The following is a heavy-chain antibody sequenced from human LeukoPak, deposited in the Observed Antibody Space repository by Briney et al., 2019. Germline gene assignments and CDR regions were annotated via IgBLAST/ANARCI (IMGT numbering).Heavy chain of an antibody. D-gene: IGHD3-22*01. CDR1: GYTFTSYG. Sequence: ASVKVSCKASGYTFTSYGISWVRQAPGQGLEWMGWISAYNGYTNYAQKLQGRVTMTTDTSTSTAYMELRSLRSDDTAVYYCASRGDSSGYYWGAFDIWGQGTMVTVSS. V-gene: IGHV1-18*01. CDR3: ASRGDSSGYYWGAFDI. J-gene: IGHJ3*02. CDR2: ISAYNGYT.